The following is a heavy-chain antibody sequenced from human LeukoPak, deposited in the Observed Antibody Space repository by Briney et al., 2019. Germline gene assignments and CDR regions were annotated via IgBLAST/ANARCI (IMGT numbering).Heavy chain of an antibody. V-gene: IGHV3-72*01. CDR2: IRNKANSYTT. Sequence: GGSLRLSCAASGFTFIDHYMDWVRQAPGKGLEWIGRIRNKANSYTTEYAASVKGRFTVSRDDSKNSLFLQMNSLESEDTAVYYCARRISVTQGLDNWGQGTLVTVSS. J-gene: IGHJ4*02. CDR3: ARRISVTQGLDN. CDR1: GFTFIDHY. D-gene: IGHD5/OR15-5a*01.